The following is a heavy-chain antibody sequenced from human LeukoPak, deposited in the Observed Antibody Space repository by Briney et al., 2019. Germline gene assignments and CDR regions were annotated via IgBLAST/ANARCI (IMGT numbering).Heavy chain of an antibody. J-gene: IGHJ2*01. CDR1: GYTFTGFY. Sequence: ASVKVSCKASGYTFTGFYIHWVRQAPGRGLEWMGWTNPNSGATKYAQKFQGRVSMTRDTSITTAYMELNWLTSDDTAVYYCATSMIIVANFDWYFDLWGRGTLVIVSS. D-gene: IGHD3-22*01. CDR2: TNPNSGAT. CDR3: ATSMIIVANFDWYFDL. V-gene: IGHV1-2*02.